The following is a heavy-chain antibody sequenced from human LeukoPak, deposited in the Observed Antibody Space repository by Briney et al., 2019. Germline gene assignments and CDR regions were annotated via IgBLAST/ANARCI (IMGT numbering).Heavy chain of an antibody. J-gene: IGHJ5*02. CDR2: ISSSSSYI. D-gene: IGHD6-13*01. V-gene: IGHV3-21*01. CDR3: AREQIYSSSWVDP. CDR1: GFTFSSYS. Sequence: PGGSLRLSCAASGFTFSSYSMTWVRQAPGKGLEWVSSISSSSSYIYYADSVKGRFTISRDNAKNSLCLQMNSLRAEDTAVYYCAREQIYSSSWVDPWGQGTLVTVSS.